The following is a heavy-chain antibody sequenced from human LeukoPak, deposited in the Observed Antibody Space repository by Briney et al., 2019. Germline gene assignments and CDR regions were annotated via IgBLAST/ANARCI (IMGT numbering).Heavy chain of an antibody. CDR2: ISAYNGNT. D-gene: IGHD3-10*01. CDR3: ARDFRPYGSGSYQFDP. J-gene: IGHJ5*02. V-gene: IGHV1-18*01. Sequence: HVASVKVSCKASGYTFTSYGISWVRQAPGQGLEWMGWISAYNGNTNYAQKLQGRVTMTTDTSTSTAYMELRSLRSDDTAVYYCARDFRPYGSGSYQFDPWGQGTLVTVSS. CDR1: GYTFTSYG.